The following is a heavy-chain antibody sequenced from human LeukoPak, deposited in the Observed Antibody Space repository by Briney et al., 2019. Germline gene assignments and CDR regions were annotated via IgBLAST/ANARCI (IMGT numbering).Heavy chain of an antibody. D-gene: IGHD3-3*01. J-gene: IGHJ4*02. V-gene: IGHV1-18*01. CDR1: GYTFTSYG. CDR3: AREGLRFLEWLLFYYFDY. CDR2: ISAYNGNT. Sequence: ASVKVSCKASGYTFTSYGISWVRQAPGQGLEWMGWISAYNGNTNYAQKLQGRVTMTTDTSKSTAYMELRSLRSDDTAVYYCAREGLRFLEWLLFYYFDYWGQGTLVTVSS.